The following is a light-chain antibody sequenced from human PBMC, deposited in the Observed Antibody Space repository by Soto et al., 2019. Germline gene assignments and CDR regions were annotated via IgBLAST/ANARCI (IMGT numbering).Light chain of an antibody. CDR2: GAS. CDR3: QQYDSSPIT. Sequence: EIVLTQSPGTLSLSPGERATLSCRASQSVSSSYLAWYQQKPGQAPRLLIYGASSGATGIPDRFSGSGSGTDCPLTISRLEHEDVAVYYCQQYDSSPITFGQGTRLEIK. J-gene: IGKJ5*01. CDR1: QSVSSSY. V-gene: IGKV3-20*01.